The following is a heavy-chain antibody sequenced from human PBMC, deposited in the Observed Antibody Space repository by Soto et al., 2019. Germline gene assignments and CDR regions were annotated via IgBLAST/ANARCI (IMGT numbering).Heavy chain of an antibody. D-gene: IGHD5-18*01. V-gene: IGHV4-59*01. CDR2: IYYSGST. Sequence: SETLSLTCTVSGGSISSYYWSWIRQPPGKGLEWIGYIYYSGSTNYNPSLKSRVTISVDTSKNQFSLKLSSVTAADTAVYYCARIQDTASFRFDYWGQGTLVTVSS. CDR1: GGSISSYY. J-gene: IGHJ4*02. CDR3: ARIQDTASFRFDY.